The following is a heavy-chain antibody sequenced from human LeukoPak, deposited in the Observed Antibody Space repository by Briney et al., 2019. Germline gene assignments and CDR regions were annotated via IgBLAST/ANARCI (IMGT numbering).Heavy chain of an antibody. CDR3: ARDAGAIS. J-gene: IGHJ5*02. CDR1: GYTFTGYY. D-gene: IGHD3-3*01. CDR2: IIPMFATA. Sequence: ASVKVSCKASGYTFTGYYMHWVRQAPGQGLEWMGGIIPMFATANYAPNLQGRVTITADDSASTVQMELNSLISEDTAVYYCARDAGAISWGQGTLVTVSS. V-gene: IGHV1-69*13.